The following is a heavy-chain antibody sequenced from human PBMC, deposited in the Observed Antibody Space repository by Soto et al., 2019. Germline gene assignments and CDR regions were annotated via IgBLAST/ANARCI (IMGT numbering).Heavy chain of an antibody. CDR1: GGSFSGYY. CDR3: ASGGGAGTSWAYYFDY. Sequence: SETLSLTCAVYGGSFSGYYWSWIRQPPGKGLEWIGEINHSGSTNYNPSLKSRVTISVDTSKNQFSLKLSFVTAADTAVYYCASGGGAGTSWAYYFDYWGQGTLVTVSS. D-gene: IGHD6-19*01. V-gene: IGHV4-34*01. J-gene: IGHJ4*02. CDR2: INHSGST.